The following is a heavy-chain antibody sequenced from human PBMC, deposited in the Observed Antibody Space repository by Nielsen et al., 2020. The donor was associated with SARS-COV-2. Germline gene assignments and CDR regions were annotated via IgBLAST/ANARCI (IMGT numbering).Heavy chain of an antibody. CDR2: MSGDGNTR. CDR1: GFTFSSFE. V-gene: IGHV3-48*03. CDR3: ARAAPGGLTPFDY. Sequence: GGSLRLSCGASGFTFSSFEMHWVRQAPGKGLEWVSYMSGDGNTRYYADSVKGRFTISRYNAKDSLFLQMNSLTAEDTAVYYCARAAPGGLTPFDYWGQGTLVTFSS. D-gene: IGHD2-15*01. J-gene: IGHJ4*02.